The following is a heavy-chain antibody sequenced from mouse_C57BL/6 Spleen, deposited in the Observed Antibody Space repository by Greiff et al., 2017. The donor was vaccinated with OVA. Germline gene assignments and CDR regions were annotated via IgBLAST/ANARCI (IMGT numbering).Heavy chain of an antibody. CDR3: ARKTTDFDY. CDR2: IYPGDGDT. V-gene: IGHV1-82*01. CDR1: GYAFSSSW. D-gene: IGHD1-1*01. Sequence: QVQLKESGPELVKPGASVKISCKASGYAFSSSWMNWVKQRPGKGLEWIGRIYPGDGDTNYNGKFKGKATLTADKSSSTAYMQLSSLTSEDSAVYFCARKTTDFDYWGQGTTLTVSS. J-gene: IGHJ2*01.